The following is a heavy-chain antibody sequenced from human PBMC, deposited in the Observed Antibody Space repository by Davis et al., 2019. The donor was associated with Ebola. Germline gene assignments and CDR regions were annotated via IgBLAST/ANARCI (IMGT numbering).Heavy chain of an antibody. Sequence: ASVKVSCKASEYTFNSYAMSWVRQAPGQGLEWMGWINTNSGNPTYAQGFTGRFVFSLDTSVSTAYLEIHTLKAEDTAIYYCARVLGRWYFDLWGRGTLVTVPS. CDR2: INTNSGNP. J-gene: IGHJ2*01. CDR3: ARVLGRWYFDL. CDR1: EYTFNSYA. V-gene: IGHV7-4-1*01. D-gene: IGHD1-1*01.